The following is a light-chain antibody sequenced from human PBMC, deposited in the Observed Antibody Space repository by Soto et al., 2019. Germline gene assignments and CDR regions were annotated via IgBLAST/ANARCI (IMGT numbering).Light chain of an antibody. CDR2: VAS. Sequence: DIQLTQSPSFLSASVGDRVTITCRASQGISNYLAWYQQKPGKAPNLLIYVASTLQSGVPSRFSGSGSGTEFTLTISSLQHEDLATYYCQQLISFPPTFGQGTRLEIK. V-gene: IGKV1-9*01. J-gene: IGKJ5*01. CDR3: QQLISFPPT. CDR1: QGISNY.